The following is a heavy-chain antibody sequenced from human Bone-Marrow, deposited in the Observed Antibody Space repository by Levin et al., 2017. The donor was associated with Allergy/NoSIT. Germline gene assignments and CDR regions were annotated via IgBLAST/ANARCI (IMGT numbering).Heavy chain of an antibody. CDR2: VIPIVTIS. V-gene: IGHV1-69*04. CDR1: GGTFSSYI. CDR3: ARDNTYSYDNGGYHYGHFDS. J-gene: IGHJ4*02. D-gene: IGHD3-22*01. Sequence: NPGGSLRLSCKTSGGTFSSYIFSWVRQAPGQGLEWMGRVIPIVTISNYAQKFQGRVTITADKSTNTVYMDLSGLRSEDTAIYYCARDNTYSYDNGGYHYGHFDSWGQGTLITVSS.